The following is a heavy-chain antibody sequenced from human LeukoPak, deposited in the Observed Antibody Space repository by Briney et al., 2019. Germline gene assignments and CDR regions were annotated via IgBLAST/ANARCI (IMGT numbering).Heavy chain of an antibody. J-gene: IGHJ4*02. CDR3: ARADRLHGGPYLIGP. CDR2: INPNSGGT. D-gene: IGHD2-21*01. V-gene: IGHV1-2*02. CDR1: GYSFTDYY. Sequence: ASVKVSCKASGYSFTDYYMHWVRQAPGQGLEWMGWINPNSGGTNSAQKFQGRVTMTRDTSITTVYMEVSWLTSDDTAIYYCARADRLHGGPYLIGPRGQGTLVTVSS.